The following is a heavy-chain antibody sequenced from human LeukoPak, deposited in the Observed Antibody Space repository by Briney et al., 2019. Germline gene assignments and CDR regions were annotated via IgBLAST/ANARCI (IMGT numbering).Heavy chain of an antibody. V-gene: IGHV3-48*03. J-gene: IGHJ3*02. D-gene: IGHD1-26*01. Sequence: PGGSLRLSCAASGFTFSSYEMNWVRQAPGKGLEWVSYISSSGSTIYYADSVKGRFTISRDNAKNSLYLQMNSLRAEDTAVYYCARESIVGATTSEAFDIWGQGTMVTVSS. CDR1: GFTFSSYE. CDR2: ISSSGSTI. CDR3: ARESIVGATTSEAFDI.